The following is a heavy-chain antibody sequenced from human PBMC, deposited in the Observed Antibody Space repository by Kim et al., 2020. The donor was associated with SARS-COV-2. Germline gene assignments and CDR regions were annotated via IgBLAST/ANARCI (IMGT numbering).Heavy chain of an antibody. D-gene: IGHD6-13*01. V-gene: IGHV1-18*01. CDR2: T. Sequence: TNYAQKLQGRVTMTTDTSTSTAYMELRSLRSDDTAVYYCARDLAAAGNYWGQGTLVTVSS. J-gene: IGHJ4*02. CDR3: ARDLAAAGNY.